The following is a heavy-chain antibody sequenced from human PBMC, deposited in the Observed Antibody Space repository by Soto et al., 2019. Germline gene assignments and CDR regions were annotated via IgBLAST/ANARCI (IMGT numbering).Heavy chain of an antibody. CDR1: GGTFSSYT. Sequence: SVKVSCKASGGTFSSYTISWVRQAPGQGLEWMGRIIPILGIANYAQKFQGRVTITADKSTSTAYMELSSLRSEDTAVYYCASRYSGYDIDYWGQGTLVTVSS. D-gene: IGHD5-12*01. V-gene: IGHV1-69*02. J-gene: IGHJ4*02. CDR2: IIPILGIA. CDR3: ASRYSGYDIDY.